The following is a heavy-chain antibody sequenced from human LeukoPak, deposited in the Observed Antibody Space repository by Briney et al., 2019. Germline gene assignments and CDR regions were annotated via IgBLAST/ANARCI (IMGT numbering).Heavy chain of an antibody. CDR2: FDPEDGET. CDR1: GYTFTSYY. J-gene: IGHJ4*02. D-gene: IGHD3-22*01. CDR3: ATATTYYYDSSGFL. V-gene: IGHV1-24*01. Sequence: ASVKVTCKASGYTFTSYYMHWVRRAPGQGLEWMGGFDPEDGETIYAQTFQGRVTMTEDTSTDTAYMELSSLRSEDTAVYYCATATTYYYDSSGFLWGQGTLVTVSS.